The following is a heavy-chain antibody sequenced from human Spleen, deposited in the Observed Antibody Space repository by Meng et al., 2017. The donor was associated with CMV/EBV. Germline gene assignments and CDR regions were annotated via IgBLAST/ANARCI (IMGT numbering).Heavy chain of an antibody. D-gene: IGHD6-19*01. CDR2: IYSGGST. Sequence: GGSLRLSCAASGFTVSSNYMSWVRQAPGKGLEWVSVIYSGGSTYYADSVKGRFTISRDNSKNTLYLQMNSLRAEDTAVYYCAKGHWMASSGWYYFDYWGQGTLVTVSS. CDR1: GFTVSSNY. V-gene: IGHV3-53*01. CDR3: AKGHWMASSGWYYFDY. J-gene: IGHJ4*02.